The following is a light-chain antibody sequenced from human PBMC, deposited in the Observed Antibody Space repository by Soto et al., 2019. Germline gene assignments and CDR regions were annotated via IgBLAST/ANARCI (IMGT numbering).Light chain of an antibody. CDR2: KAS. J-gene: IGKJ1*01. CDR3: QQYDTYWT. Sequence: DIQVTQSPSTLSASIGDRVTITCRASQSISDWLAWHQQKPGKAPKLLIYKASSLEIGVPSRFSGSGFGTEFTLTISSLQPDDFATYYCQQYDTYWTFGQGTKVDIK. CDR1: QSISDW. V-gene: IGKV1-5*03.